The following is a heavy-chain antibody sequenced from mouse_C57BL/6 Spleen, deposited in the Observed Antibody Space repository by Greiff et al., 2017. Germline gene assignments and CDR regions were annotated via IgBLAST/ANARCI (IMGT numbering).Heavy chain of an antibody. CDR3: ASDYYGRSYWYFDV. CDR2: ISHGGSYT. Sequence: EVKLMESGGGLVKPGGSLKLSCAASGFTFSSYAMSWVRQTPEKSLEWVATISHGGSYTYYPDNVKGRSTLPIDNANNTLYLQMSQLKSEDTAMXYCASDYYGRSYWYFDVWGTGTTVTVSS. J-gene: IGHJ1*03. CDR1: GFTFSSYA. D-gene: IGHD1-1*01. V-gene: IGHV5-4*03.